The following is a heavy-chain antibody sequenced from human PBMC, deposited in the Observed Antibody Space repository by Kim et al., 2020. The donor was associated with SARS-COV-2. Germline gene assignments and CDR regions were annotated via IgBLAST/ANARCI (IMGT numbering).Heavy chain of an antibody. CDR3: GDRHG. CDR2: INQDRSQI. CDR1: GFTFSDYW. Sequence: GGSLRLSCAASGFTFSDYWMSWVRQAPGKGLEWVAGINQDRSQIYYVDSVKGRFTISRDNAKSTVYLEMNSLRAEDTAVYHCGDRHGWGQGTRVTVSS. J-gene: IGHJ6*02. V-gene: IGHV3-7*01.